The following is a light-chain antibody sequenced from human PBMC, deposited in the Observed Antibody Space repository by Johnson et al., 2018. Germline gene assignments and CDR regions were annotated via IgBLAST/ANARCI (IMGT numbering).Light chain of an antibody. J-gene: IGLJ1*01. CDR1: SSNIGNNY. V-gene: IGLV1-51*02. CDR3: GTWDSSLSAGNV. Sequence: QSVLTQPPSVSAAPGQKVTISCSGSSSNIGNNYVSWYQQLPGTAATLLIYENNKRPSGIPDRFSGSKSVTSATLGITGLQTGDEADYYCGTWDSSLSAGNVFGTGTKVTVL. CDR2: ENN.